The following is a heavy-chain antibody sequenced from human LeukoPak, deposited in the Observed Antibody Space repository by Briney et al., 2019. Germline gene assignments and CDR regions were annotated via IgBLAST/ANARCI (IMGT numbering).Heavy chain of an antibody. Sequence: HPGGSLGLSCAASVFTFSSYAMSWVRQAPGKGLEWVSAISGTGGSTYYADSVKGRFTISRDNSKKTLFLQMDSLRPEDTAVYYCAIPYQANRYYSGSGSYAFDIWGQGTMVTVSS. CDR1: VFTFSSYA. CDR2: ISGTGGST. D-gene: IGHD3-10*01. J-gene: IGHJ3*02. V-gene: IGHV3-23*01. CDR3: AIPYQANRYYSGSGSYAFDI.